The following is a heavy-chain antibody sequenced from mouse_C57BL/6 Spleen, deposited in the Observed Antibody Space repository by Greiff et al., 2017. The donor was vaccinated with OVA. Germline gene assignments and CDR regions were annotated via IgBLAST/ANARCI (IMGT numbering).Heavy chain of an antibody. D-gene: IGHD1-1*01. CDR2: INYDGSST. V-gene: IGHV5-16*01. Sequence: EVQVVESEGGLVQPGSSMKLSCTASGFTFSDYYMAWVRQVPEKGLEWVANINYDGSSTYYLDSLKSRFIISRDNAKNILYLQMSSLKSEDTATYYCARGPYYYGSSPYAMDYWGQGTSVTVSS. CDR1: GFTFSDYY. J-gene: IGHJ4*01. CDR3: ARGPYYYGSSPYAMDY.